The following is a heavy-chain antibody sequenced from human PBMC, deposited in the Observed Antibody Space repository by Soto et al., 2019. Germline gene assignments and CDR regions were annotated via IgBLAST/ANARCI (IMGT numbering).Heavy chain of an antibody. Sequence: SETLSLTCTVSGGSISSGGYYWSWIRQHPGKGQERIGYIYYSGSTYYNPSLKSRVTISVDTSKNQFSLKLSSVTAADTAVYYCARDKKLREVYGGNSGFWFDPWGQGTLVTVSS. D-gene: IGHD2-21*02. V-gene: IGHV4-31*03. CDR1: GGSISSGGYY. CDR3: ARDKKLREVYGGNSGFWFDP. CDR2: IYYSGST. J-gene: IGHJ5*02.